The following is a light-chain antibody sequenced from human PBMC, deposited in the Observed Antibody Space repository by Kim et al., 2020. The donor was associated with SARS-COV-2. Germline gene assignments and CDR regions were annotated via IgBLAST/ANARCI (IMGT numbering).Light chain of an antibody. V-gene: IGKV1-5*03. CDR2: KAS. Sequence: ASVGDRVTLTCRASQSISSWLAWYQQKPGKAPKLLIYKASSLESGVPSRFSGSGSGTEFTLTISSLQPDDFATYFCQQYNSYPWTFRQGTKVDIK. CDR3: QQYNSYPWT. J-gene: IGKJ1*01. CDR1: QSISSW.